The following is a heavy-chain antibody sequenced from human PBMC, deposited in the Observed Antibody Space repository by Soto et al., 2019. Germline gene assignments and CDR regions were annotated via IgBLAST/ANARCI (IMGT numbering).Heavy chain of an antibody. Sequence: ASVKVSCKASGYTFTSYGISWVRQAPGQGLEWMGWISAYNGNTNYAQKLQGRVTMTTDTSTSTAYMELRSLRSDDTAVYYCAREGPNYYDSSGYLDCSGQGTLVTVSS. CDR2: ISAYNGNT. J-gene: IGHJ4*02. CDR3: AREGPNYYDSSGYLDC. V-gene: IGHV1-18*01. D-gene: IGHD3-22*01. CDR1: GYTFTSYG.